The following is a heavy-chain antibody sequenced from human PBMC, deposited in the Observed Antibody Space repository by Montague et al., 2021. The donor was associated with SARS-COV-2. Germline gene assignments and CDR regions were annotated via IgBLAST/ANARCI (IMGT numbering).Heavy chain of an antibody. J-gene: IGHJ4*02. D-gene: IGHD1-26*01. V-gene: IGHV6-1*01. Sequence: CAISGDSVTRTSDAWACLRKSPSNGIEWMGRTYYRSKWYNDYAVSVKSRITINPDTSKNQISLQLNSVTPEDTAVYYCARTSASSDYWGQGTLVTVSS. CDR2: TYYRSKWYN. CDR1: GDSVTRTSDA. CDR3: ARTSASSDY.